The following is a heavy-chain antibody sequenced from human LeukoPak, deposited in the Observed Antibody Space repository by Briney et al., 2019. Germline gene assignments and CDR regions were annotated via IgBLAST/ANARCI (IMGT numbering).Heavy chain of an antibody. D-gene: IGHD3-3*01. CDR3: ARGGITIFGVVYYYMDV. V-gene: IGHV1-46*01. Sequence: ASVKVSCKASGYTFTSYYMHWVRQAPGQGLEWMGIINPSGGSTSYAQKFQGRVTMTRNTSISTAYMELSSLRSEDTAVYYCARGGITIFGVVYYYMDVWGKGTTVTVSS. CDR2: INPSGGST. J-gene: IGHJ6*03. CDR1: GYTFTSYY.